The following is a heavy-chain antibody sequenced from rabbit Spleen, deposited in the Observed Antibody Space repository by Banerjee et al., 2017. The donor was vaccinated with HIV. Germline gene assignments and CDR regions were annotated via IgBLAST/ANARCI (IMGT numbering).Heavy chain of an antibody. CDR2: IYTGSGST. Sequence: QSLEESGGDLVKPGASLTLTCTASGFSFSSNDYMCWVRQAPGKGLEWIACIYTGSGSTYYASWVNGRFTISKTSSTTVTLQMTSLTAADTATYFCARAIVPWLGLTRLDLWGPGTLVTVS. J-gene: IGHJ6*01. D-gene: IGHD4-1*01. V-gene: IGHV1S40*01. CDR1: GFSFSSNDY. CDR3: ARAIVPWLGLTRLDL.